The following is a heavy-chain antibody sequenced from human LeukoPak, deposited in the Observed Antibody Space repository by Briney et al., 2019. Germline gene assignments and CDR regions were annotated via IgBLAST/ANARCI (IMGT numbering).Heavy chain of an antibody. CDR2: ISDNGVYI. Sequence: GGSLRLSCAAPGFTFSTYALSWVRQAPGKGLEWVSAISDNGVYIYYADSVKGRFTISRDNFKNTLYLQVNSLRAEDTAVYYCAKSVPGYFGLWGRGTLVTVSS. V-gene: IGHV3-23*01. J-gene: IGHJ2*01. CDR1: GFTFSTYA. CDR3: AKSVPGYFGL.